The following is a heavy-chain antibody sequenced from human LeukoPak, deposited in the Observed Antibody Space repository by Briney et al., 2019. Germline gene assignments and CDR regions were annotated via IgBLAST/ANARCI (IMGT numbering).Heavy chain of an antibody. CDR3: ARDGMVRGVMGY. CDR2: ISSSSSYI. D-gene: IGHD3-10*01. V-gene: IGHV3-21*01. Sequence: GGSLRLSCAASGFTFSSYSMNWVCQAPGKGLEWVSSISSSSSYIYYADSVKGRFTISRDNAKNSLYLQMNSLRAEDTAVYYCARDGMVRGVMGYWGQGTLVTVSS. CDR1: GFTFSSYS. J-gene: IGHJ4*02.